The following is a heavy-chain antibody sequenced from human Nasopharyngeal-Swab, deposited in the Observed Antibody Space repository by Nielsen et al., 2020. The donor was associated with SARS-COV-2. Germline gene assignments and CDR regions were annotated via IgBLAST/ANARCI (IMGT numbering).Heavy chain of an antibody. J-gene: IGHJ5*02. D-gene: IGHD2-15*01. Sequence: WLRQAPGKGLEWMGIINPGGGSARYSQNFQGRVTMTRDTSTNTVYMELYSLTSEDTAVYYCARGGDPREVVAATDCFDPWGQGTLVTVSS. CDR2: INPGGGSA. CDR3: ARGGDPREVVAATDCFDP. V-gene: IGHV1-46*01.